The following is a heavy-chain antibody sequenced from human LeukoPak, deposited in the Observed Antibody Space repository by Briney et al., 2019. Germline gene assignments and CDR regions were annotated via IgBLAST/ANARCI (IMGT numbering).Heavy chain of an antibody. CDR3: ARAYCGGDCYSLFDY. CDR2: IYPGDSDI. D-gene: IGHD2-21*02. Sequence: GESLKISCKGSGYTFTSYWIGWVRQMPGKGLEWMGIIYPGDSDITYSPSFQGQVTLSADKSISTAYLHWSSLKASDTAMYYCARAYCGGDCYSLFDYWGQGTLVTVSS. V-gene: IGHV5-51*01. CDR1: GYTFTSYW. J-gene: IGHJ4*02.